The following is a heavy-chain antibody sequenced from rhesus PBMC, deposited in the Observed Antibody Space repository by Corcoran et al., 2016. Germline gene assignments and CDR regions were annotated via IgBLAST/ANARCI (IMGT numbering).Heavy chain of an antibody. CDR3: ASIYDSGYFDY. J-gene: IGHJ4*01. V-gene: IGHV4-65*01. CDR1: GGSFSSSNW. CDR2: ISGSSGST. Sequence: QVQLQESGPGLVKPSETLSLTCAVSGGSFSSSNWWSWLRQPPGKGLVWLGYISGSSGSTYKHPSLKCRVTISTDTSKNQCSLTLSSVTAADTAVYYCASIYDSGYFDYWGQGVLVTVSS. D-gene: IGHD3-28*01.